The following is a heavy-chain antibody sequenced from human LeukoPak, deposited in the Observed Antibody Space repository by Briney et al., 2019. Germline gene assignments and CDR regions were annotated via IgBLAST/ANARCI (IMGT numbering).Heavy chain of an antibody. CDR1: GYSFTSYW. V-gene: IGHV5-10-1*01. Sequence: GESLKISCVGSGYSFTSYWIGWVRPMPGKGLEWMGRIDPGDSYTKYSPSFQSHVTISADKSISTAYLQWSSLKASDTAMYYCARWIAVTGPSYFDYWGQGTLVTVSS. CDR3: ARWIAVTGPSYFDY. CDR2: IDPGDSYT. D-gene: IGHD6-19*01. J-gene: IGHJ4*02.